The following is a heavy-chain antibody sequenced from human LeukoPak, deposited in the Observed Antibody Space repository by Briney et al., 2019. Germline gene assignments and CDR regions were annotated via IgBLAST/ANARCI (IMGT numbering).Heavy chain of an antibody. V-gene: IGHV4-59*01. CDR1: GGSISSYY. CDR2: IYYSGST. J-gene: IGHJ4*02. Sequence: SETLSLTCTVSGGSISSYYWSWIRQPPGKGLEWIGYIYYSGSTNYNPSLKSRVTISVDTSEDQFSLKLSSVTAADAPVYYCASAVAGTFFDYWGQGTLVTVSS. CDR3: ASAVAGTFFDY. D-gene: IGHD6-19*01.